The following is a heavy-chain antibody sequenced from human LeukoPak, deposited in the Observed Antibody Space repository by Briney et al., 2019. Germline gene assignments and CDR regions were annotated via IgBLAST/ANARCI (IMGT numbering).Heavy chain of an antibody. D-gene: IGHD3-10*01. V-gene: IGHV3-30*03. Sequence: PGGSLRLSCVASGFTFTGHSMHWVRQAPGKGLEWVAVISDDGSNKYYVDSVKGRFTISRDNSKDTLYLQMNGLRAEDTAVYYCARGALDGVDYWGQGTLVTVSS. J-gene: IGHJ4*02. CDR3: ARGALDGVDY. CDR2: ISDDGSNK. CDR1: GFTFTGHS.